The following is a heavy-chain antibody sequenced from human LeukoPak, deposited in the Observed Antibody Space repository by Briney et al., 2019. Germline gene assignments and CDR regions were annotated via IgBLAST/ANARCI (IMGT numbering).Heavy chain of an antibody. D-gene: IGHD4-17*01. J-gene: IGHJ4*02. CDR1: GFTFSSYA. Sequence: GGSLRLSCAASGFTFSSYAMSWVRQAPGKGLEWVSAISGSGGSTYYADSVKGRFTISRDNSKNTLYLQMNSLRADDTAVYYCAKDPLATVTIFDYWGQGTLVTVSS. CDR2: ISGSGGST. CDR3: AKDPLATVTIFDY. V-gene: IGHV3-23*01.